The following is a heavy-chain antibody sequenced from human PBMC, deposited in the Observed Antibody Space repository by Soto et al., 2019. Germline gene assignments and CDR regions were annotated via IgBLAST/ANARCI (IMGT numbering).Heavy chain of an antibody. J-gene: IGHJ4*01. CDR1: GYTFTSYA. CDR3: ARGMYTIDY. D-gene: IGHD1-1*01. V-gene: IGHV1-3*01. CDR2: INAGNGNT. Sequence: QVQLVQSGAEVKKPGASEKVSCKASGYTFTSYAMHWVRQAPGQRLEWMGWINAGNGNTKYSQKFQGRVTITRDTSASTAYMELTSLTSENTSVYFCARGMYTIDYWGHGTLVTVSS.